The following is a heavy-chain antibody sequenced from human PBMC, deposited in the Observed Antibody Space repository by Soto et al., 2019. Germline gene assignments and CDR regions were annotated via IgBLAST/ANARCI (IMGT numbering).Heavy chain of an antibody. V-gene: IGHV3-9*01. Sequence: GGSLRLSCAASGYILDDYAMHWVRQAPGKGLEWVSGISWNSGNIGYADSVKGRFTISRDNAKNSLYLQVNSLRPEDTAFYYCAKGGGYSISHYKDVWGKGTTVTVSS. CDR3: AKGGGYSISHYKDV. CDR2: ISWNSGNI. J-gene: IGHJ6*03. CDR1: GYILDDYA. D-gene: IGHD2-21*01.